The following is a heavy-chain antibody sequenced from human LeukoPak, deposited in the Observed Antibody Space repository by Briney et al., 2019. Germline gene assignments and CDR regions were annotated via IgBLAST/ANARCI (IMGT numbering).Heavy chain of an antibody. CDR2: ISAYNGNT. CDR1: GYTFTSYG. V-gene: IGHV1-18*01. CDR3: ARGSYPDCTNGVCPFDY. Sequence: VASVKVSCKASGYTFTSYGISWVRQAPGQGLEWTGWISAYNGNTNYAQKLQGRVTMTTDTSTSTAYMELRSLRSDDTAVYYCARGSYPDCTNGVCPFDYWGQGTLVTVSS. J-gene: IGHJ4*02. D-gene: IGHD2-8*01.